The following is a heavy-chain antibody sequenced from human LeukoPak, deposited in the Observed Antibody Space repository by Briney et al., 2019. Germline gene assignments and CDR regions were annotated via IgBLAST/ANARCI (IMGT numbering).Heavy chain of an antibody. J-gene: IGHJ4*02. CDR2: ISGSDDST. V-gene: IGHV3-23*01. Sequence: GGSLRLSCAASGFTFSSYAMSWVRQTPGKGLEWVSAISGSDDSTYYADSVKARFTISRDNSKNTLYLQMNSLRAEDTAVYYCAKGSAGDLIPSDYWGQGTLVTVSS. CDR1: GFTFSSYA. CDR3: AKGSAGDLIPSDY. D-gene: IGHD3-10*01.